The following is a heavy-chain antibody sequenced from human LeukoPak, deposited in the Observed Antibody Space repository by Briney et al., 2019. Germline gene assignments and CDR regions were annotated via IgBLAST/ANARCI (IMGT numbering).Heavy chain of an antibody. CDR2: IIPIFGTA. CDR3: AGTVVVADTRLNWFDP. D-gene: IGHD2-15*01. V-gene: IGHV1-69*05. CDR1: GGTFSSYA. Sequence: SVKVSCKASGGTFSSYAMSWVRQAPGQGLEWMGGIIPIFGTANYAQKFQGRVTITTDESTSTAYMELSSLRSEDTAVYYCAGTVVVADTRLNWFDPWGQGTLVTVSS. J-gene: IGHJ5*02.